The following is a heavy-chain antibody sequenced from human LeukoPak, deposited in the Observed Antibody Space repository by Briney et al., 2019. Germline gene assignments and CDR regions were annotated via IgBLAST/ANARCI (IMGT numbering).Heavy chain of an antibody. D-gene: IGHD3-22*01. CDR2: INPNSGGT. CDR3: ARDLGYYDSSGYTDP. CDR1: GYTFTGYY. V-gene: IGHV1-2*02. Sequence: GASVKVSCKASGYTFTGYYMHWVRQAPGQGLEWMEWINPNSGGTNYAQKFQGRVTMTRDTSISTAYMELSRLRSDDTAVYYCARDLGYYDSSGYTDPWGQGTLVTVSS. J-gene: IGHJ5*02.